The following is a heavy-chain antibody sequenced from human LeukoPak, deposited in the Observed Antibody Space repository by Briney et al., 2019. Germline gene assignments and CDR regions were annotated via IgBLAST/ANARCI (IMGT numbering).Heavy chain of an antibody. CDR2: IIPIFGTA. CDR3: ARVASGYSYGNGFDY. J-gene: IGHJ4*02. Sequence: SVTVSCKASGGTFSSYAISWVRQAPGQGLEWMGGIIPIFGTANYAQKFQGRVTITADESTSTAYMELSSLRSEDTAVYYCARVASGYSYGNGFDYWGQGTLVTVSS. V-gene: IGHV1-69*01. CDR1: GGTFSSYA. D-gene: IGHD5-18*01.